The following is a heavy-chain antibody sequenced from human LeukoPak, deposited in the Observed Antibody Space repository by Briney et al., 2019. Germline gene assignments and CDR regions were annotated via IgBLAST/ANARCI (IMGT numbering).Heavy chain of an antibody. V-gene: IGHV3-30*03. CDR2: ISYDGSNK. J-gene: IGHJ4*02. CDR3: AHIVDYPFDY. CDR1: GFTFSSYG. D-gene: IGHD2-21*01. Sequence: PGGSLRLSCAASGFTFSSYGVHWVRQAPGKGLEWVAVISYDGSNKYYADSVKGRFTISRDNSKNTLYLQMNSLRAEDTAVYYCAHIVDYPFDYWGQGTLVTVSS.